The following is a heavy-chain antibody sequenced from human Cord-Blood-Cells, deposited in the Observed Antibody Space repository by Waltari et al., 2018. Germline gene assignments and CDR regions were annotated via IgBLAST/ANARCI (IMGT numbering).Heavy chain of an antibody. J-gene: IGHJ4*02. V-gene: IGHV3-30*02. CDR3: AKWGVVPAAMGFDY. CDR1: GFTFSSYG. CDR2: IRYDGSNK. Sequence: QVQLVESGGGVVQPGGSLRLSCAASGFTFSSYGMHWLRQAPGKGLEWVAFIRYDGSNKYYADSVKGRFTISRDNSKNTLYLQMNSLRAEDTAVYYCAKWGVVPAAMGFDYWGQGTLVTVSS. D-gene: IGHD2-2*01.